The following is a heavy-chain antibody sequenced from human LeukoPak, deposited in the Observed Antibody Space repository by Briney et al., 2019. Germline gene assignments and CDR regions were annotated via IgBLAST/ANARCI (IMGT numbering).Heavy chain of an antibody. CDR1: GLTVNDNY. D-gene: IGHD4-17*01. J-gene: IGHJ4*02. V-gene: IGHV3-53*01. CDR3: ARANPVYGDFDY. Sequence: GGSLRLSCAISGLTVNDNYMSWVRQAPGKGLEWVSLIFPDGQTYYADFVQGRFSISRDMSRNTLFLDMSSLRAEDTAVFFCARANPVYGDFDYWRQVTLVTVSS. CDR2: IFPDGQT.